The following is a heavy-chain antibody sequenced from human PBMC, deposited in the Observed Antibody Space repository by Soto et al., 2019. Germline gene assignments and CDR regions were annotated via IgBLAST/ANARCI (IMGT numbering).Heavy chain of an antibody. Sequence: PSEALCVTCTVSVGSVSSGSYYWSWIRQPPGKGLEWIGYLYYSGSTNYNPSLKSRVTISVDTSKNQFPLKLSSVTAADTAVYYCARDSGRNWFDPWGQRTMVTVSS. D-gene: IGHD6-25*01. V-gene: IGHV4-61*01. CDR2: LYYSGST. J-gene: IGHJ5*02. CDR3: ARDSGRNWFDP. CDR1: VGSVSSGSYY.